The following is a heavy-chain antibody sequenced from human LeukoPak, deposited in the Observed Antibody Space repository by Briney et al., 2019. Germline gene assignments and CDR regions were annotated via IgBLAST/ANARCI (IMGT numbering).Heavy chain of an antibody. CDR2: INQSGST. D-gene: IGHD2-2*01. J-gene: IGHJ4*02. CDR3: ASGPAYCSSTRCYRVRPWGY. V-gene: IGHV4-34*01. Sequence: ASETLSLTCAVYGGSVSGYYWGWIRQPPGKGLEWIGEINQSGSTNYNPSRKSRVTISVDTSKNQFSRKLTAVAATDRAGYYGASGPAYCSSTRCYRVRPWGYWSQRTLVTVSS. CDR1: GGSVSGYY.